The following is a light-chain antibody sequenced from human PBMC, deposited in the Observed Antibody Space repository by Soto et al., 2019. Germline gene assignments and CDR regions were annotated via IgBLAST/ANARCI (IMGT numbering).Light chain of an antibody. V-gene: IGKV3-20*01. Sequence: EIVLTQSPGTLSLSPGERATLSSRAIQSVSTSYLAWYQQKPGQAPRLLIYGASSRATGIPDRFSGSGSGTDFTLTISRLEPEDFAGYYCQQYGSSPRTFGQGTKVEIK. J-gene: IGKJ1*01. CDR2: GAS. CDR3: QQYGSSPRT. CDR1: QSVSTSY.